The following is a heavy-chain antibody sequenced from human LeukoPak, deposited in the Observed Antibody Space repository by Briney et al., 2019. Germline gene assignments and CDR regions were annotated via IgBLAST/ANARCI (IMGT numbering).Heavy chain of an antibody. Sequence: VASVKVSCKASGYTFTSYGITWVRQAPGQGLEWMGWISTYNGNTNYAQNLQGRVTMTTDTSTSTAYMELRSLRSDDTAVYYCARADVLRYFDWLDSGYYFDYWGQGTLVTVSS. CDR3: ARADVLRYFDWLDSGYYFDY. CDR2: ISTYNGNT. V-gene: IGHV1-18*04. D-gene: IGHD3-9*01. CDR1: GYTFTSYG. J-gene: IGHJ4*02.